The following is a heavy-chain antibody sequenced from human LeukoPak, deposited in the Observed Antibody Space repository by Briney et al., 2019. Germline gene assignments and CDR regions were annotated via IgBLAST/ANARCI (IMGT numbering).Heavy chain of an antibody. CDR2: IHHDGSNK. CDR1: GFSFSGYA. CDR3: AKGDKMLTWRRTYNRFDP. J-gene: IGHJ5*02. V-gene: IGHV3-30*04. Sequence: GRSLRLSCVASGFSFSGYAIHWVRQAPGKGLDWVAFIHHDGSNKYYADSVRGRFTISRDNSKNTLYLQMNSLRAEDTAVYFCAKGDKMLTWRRTYNRFDPWGQGTLVTVSS. D-gene: IGHD3-16*01.